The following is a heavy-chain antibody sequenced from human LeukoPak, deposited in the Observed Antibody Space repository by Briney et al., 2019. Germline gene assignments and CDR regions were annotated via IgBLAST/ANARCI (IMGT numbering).Heavy chain of an antibody. CDR3: ARDRRDAYSQNLDY. CDR2: IGTSGSTI. Sequence: GGSLRLSCAASGFTFSNYEMNWVRQAPGKGLEWVSYIGTSGSTIYYADSVKGRFTISRDNAKNSLYLQMHSLRAEDTAVYYCARDRRDAYSQNLDYWGQGTLVTVSS. D-gene: IGHD5-24*01. V-gene: IGHV3-48*03. J-gene: IGHJ4*02. CDR1: GFTFSNYE.